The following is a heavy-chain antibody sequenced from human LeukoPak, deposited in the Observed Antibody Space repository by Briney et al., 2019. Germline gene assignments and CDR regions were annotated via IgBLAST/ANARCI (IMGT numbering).Heavy chain of an antibody. V-gene: IGHV1-18*01. Sequence: ASVKVSCKASGYTFTTYGISWVRQAPGQGLEWMGWINAYNGNTIYAQKLQGRVTVTTDTSASTAYMELRSLRSDDTAVYYCARASDLDSFDYWGQGTLVTVSS. CDR3: ARASDLDSFDY. J-gene: IGHJ4*02. CDR1: GYTFTTYG. CDR2: INAYNGNT.